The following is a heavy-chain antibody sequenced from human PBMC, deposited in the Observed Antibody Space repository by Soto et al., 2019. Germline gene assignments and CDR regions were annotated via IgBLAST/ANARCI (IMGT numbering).Heavy chain of an antibody. J-gene: IGHJ6*03. D-gene: IGHD3-3*01. CDR1: GYTFTSYD. Sequence: GASVKVSCKASGYTFTSYDINCVRQATGQGLEWMGWMNPNSGNTGYAQKFQGRVTMTRNTSISTAYMELSSLRSEDTAVYYCARTVDFWSGSSYYYYMDVWGKGTTVTLSS. CDR3: ARTVDFWSGSSYYYYMDV. V-gene: IGHV1-8*01. CDR2: MNPNSGNT.